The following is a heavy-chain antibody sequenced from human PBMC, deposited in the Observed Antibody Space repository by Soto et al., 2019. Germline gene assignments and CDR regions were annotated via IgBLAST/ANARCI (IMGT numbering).Heavy chain of an antibody. V-gene: IGHV4-4*07. CDR1: GGSISSYY. Sequence: SETLSLTCTVSGGSISSYYWSWIRQPAGKGLEWIGRIYTSGSTNYNPSLKSRVTMSVDTSKNQFSLKLSSVTAADAAVYYCARVSSGWYPDAFDIWGQGTMVTVSS. CDR2: IYTSGST. D-gene: IGHD6-19*01. CDR3: ARVSSGWYPDAFDI. J-gene: IGHJ3*02.